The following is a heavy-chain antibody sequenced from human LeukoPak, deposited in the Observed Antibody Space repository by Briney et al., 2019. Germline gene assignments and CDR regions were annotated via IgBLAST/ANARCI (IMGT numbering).Heavy chain of an antibody. CDR2: IYPDDFDT. D-gene: IGHD1-26*01. V-gene: IGHV5-51*01. Sequence: PGESLKISCKASGYSFNSYWIAWVRQMPGKGLEWMGVIYPDDFDTRYSPSFQGQVTISADKSISTAFLQWSSLKASDTAIYYCARHGKLSASRNWFDPWGQGTLVTVSS. CDR3: ARHGKLSASRNWFDP. J-gene: IGHJ5*02. CDR1: GYSFNSYW.